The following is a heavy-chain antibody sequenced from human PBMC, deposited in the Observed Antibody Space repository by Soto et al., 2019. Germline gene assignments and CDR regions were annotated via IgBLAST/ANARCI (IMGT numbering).Heavy chain of an antibody. Sequence: EVQLVESGGGLVQPGGSLRLSCAGSGFTFSSHWMSWVRQAPGKGLEWVANIKEDGSEKYYVDSVKGRFTISRDNAKNSLDLQMNSLRAEDTAVYYCARKGDTYGYIDYWGQGTLVTVSS. CDR3: ARKGDTYGYIDY. J-gene: IGHJ4*02. CDR2: IKEDGSEK. CDR1: GFTFSSHW. V-gene: IGHV3-7*01. D-gene: IGHD3-16*02.